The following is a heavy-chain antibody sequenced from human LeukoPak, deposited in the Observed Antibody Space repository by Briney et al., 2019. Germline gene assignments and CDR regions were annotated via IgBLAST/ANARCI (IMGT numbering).Heavy chain of an antibody. V-gene: IGHV3-23*01. CDR2: ISGDGTFI. CDR1: GFTFSTYA. D-gene: IGHD6-6*01. J-gene: IGHJ4*02. CDR3: ARVDGSSLSRARFDY. Sequence: GGSLRPSCAASGFTFSTYAVNWVRQAPGKGLDWVSAISGDGTFIYYAESVKDRFTISRDSSKSTVYLQMNSLRAEDTAIYYCARVDGSSLSRARFDYWGPGTLVTVSS.